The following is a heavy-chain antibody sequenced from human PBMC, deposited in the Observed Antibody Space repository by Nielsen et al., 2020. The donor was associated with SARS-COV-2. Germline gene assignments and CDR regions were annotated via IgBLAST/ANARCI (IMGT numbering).Heavy chain of an antibody. CDR2: ISGSGDRT. CDR1: GFTFSNSA. D-gene: IGHD2-2*03. J-gene: IGHJ4*02. V-gene: IGHV3-23*01. Sequence: GGSLRLSCTASGFTFSNSAMSWVRQTSGKGLEWVSSISGSGDRTDYADSVKGRVIISRDNSKNTLHLQMNSLRAEDTALYFCAKDFHGSVADFFGNWGQGTLATVSS. CDR3: AKDFHGSVADFFGN.